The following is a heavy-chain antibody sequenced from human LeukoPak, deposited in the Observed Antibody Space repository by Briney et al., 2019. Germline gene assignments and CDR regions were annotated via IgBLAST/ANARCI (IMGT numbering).Heavy chain of an antibody. V-gene: IGHV3-11*01. J-gene: IGHJ4*02. D-gene: IGHD6-19*01. CDR3: ARDPSGWYFVDY. CDR2: ISSSGNIV. Sequence: GGSLRLSCAASGFTFSDYYMSWIRQAPGKGLEWVSYISSSGNIVYYTDSVKGRFTISRDNAKNSLFLQMNSLRAEDTAVYFCARDPSGWYFVDYWGQGTLVTVSS. CDR1: GFTFSDYY.